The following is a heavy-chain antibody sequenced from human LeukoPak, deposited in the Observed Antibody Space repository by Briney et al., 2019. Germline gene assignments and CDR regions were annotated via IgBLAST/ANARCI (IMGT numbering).Heavy chain of an antibody. CDR3: ARGDIVVVPTAVGSWDY. CDR1: GFTVSSNY. J-gene: IGHJ4*02. CDR2: IHSGGST. Sequence: PGGSLRLSCAASGFTVSSNYMSWVRQAPGKGLEWVSVIHSGGSTFYADSVKGRFTIFRDNSKNTLYLQMNSLRAEDTAVYYCARGDIVVVPTAVGSWDYWGQGTLVTVSS. V-gene: IGHV3-53*01. D-gene: IGHD2-2*01.